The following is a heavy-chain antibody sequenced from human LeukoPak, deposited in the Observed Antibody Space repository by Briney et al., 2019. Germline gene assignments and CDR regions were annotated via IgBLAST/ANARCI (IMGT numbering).Heavy chain of an antibody. CDR3: AKVGAYYYGITKNYFDY. CDR1: GFTFSSYA. CDR2: ISGSGGST. V-gene: IGHV3-23*01. Sequence: GGSLRLSCAASGFTFSSYAMSWVRQAPGKGLEWVSAISGSGGSTYYADSVKGRFTISRDNSKNTLYLQMNSLRAEDTAVYYCAKVGAYYYGITKNYFDYWGQGTLVTVSS. J-gene: IGHJ4*02. D-gene: IGHD3-10*01.